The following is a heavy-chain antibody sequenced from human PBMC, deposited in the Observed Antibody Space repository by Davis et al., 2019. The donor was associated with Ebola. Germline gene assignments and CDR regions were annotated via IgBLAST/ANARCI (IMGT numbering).Heavy chain of an antibody. CDR1: VAPTTSSSSY. CDR3: ARANYGDLFDP. CDR2: IYYSGST. V-gene: IGHV4-39*07. D-gene: IGHD4-17*01. Sequence: MPSETLSLPSTVPVAPTTSSSSYWGWIRQPPGKGLEWIGSIYYSGSTYYNPSLKSRVTISVDTSKNQFSLKLSSVTAADTAVYYCARANYGDLFDPWGQGTLVTVSS. J-gene: IGHJ5*02.